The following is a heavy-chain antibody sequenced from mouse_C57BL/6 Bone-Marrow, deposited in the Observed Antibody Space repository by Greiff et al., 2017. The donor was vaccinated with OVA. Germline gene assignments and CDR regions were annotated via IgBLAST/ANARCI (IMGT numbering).Heavy chain of an antibody. D-gene: IGHD4-1*01. J-gene: IGHJ4*01. CDR1: GYTFTSYW. V-gene: IGHV1-53*01. Sequence: VKLMESGTELVKPGASVKLSCKASGYTFTSYWMHWVKQRPGQGLEWIGNINPSNGGTNYNEKFKSKATLTVDKSSSTAYMQLSSLTSEDSAVYYCARWEGNAMDYWGQGTSVTVSS. CDR3: ARWEGNAMDY. CDR2: INPSNGGT.